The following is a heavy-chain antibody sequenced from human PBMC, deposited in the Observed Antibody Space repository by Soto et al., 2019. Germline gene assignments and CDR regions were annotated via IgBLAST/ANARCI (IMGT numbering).Heavy chain of an antibody. Sequence: PGGSLRLSCAASGFTFDDYAMHWVRQAPGKGLEWVSGISWNSGSIGYADSVKGRFTISRDNAKNSLYLQMNSLRAEDTALYYCAKDIRQQLEMYYFDYWGQGTLVTVSS. V-gene: IGHV3-9*01. CDR1: GFTFDDYA. J-gene: IGHJ4*02. D-gene: IGHD6-13*01. CDR2: ISWNSGSI. CDR3: AKDIRQQLEMYYFDY.